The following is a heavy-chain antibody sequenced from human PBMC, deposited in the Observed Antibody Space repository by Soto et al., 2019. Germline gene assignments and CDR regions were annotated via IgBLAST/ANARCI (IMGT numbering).Heavy chain of an antibody. CDR2: ISYDGSNK. CDR3: ARETYYDFWSGPYYGMDV. V-gene: IGHV3-30-3*01. D-gene: IGHD3-3*01. CDR1: GFTFSSYA. J-gene: IGHJ6*02. Sequence: QVQLVESGGGVVQPGRSLRLSCAASGFTFSSYAMHWVRQAPGKGLEWVAVISYDGSNKYYADSVKGRFTISRDNSKNTLYLQMNRLRAEDTAVYYGARETYYDFWSGPYYGMDVWGQGTTVTVSS.